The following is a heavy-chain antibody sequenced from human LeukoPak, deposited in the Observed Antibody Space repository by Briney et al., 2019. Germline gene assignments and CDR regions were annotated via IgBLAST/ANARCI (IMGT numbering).Heavy chain of an antibody. CDR2: INHSGYT. D-gene: IGHD5/OR15-5a*01. Sequence: PSETLSLTCAVSGVPFSNYYWSWVRQSPRQGLEWIGEINHSGYTNYNPSLKSRVTISVDTSKNQFSLKLSSVTAADTAVYYCAVNSTKHAFDMWGQGTMVTVSS. CDR1: GVPFSNYY. CDR3: AVNSTKHAFDM. V-gene: IGHV4-34*01. J-gene: IGHJ3*02.